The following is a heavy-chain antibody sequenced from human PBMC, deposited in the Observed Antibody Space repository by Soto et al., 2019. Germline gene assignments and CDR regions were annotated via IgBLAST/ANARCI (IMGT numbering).Heavy chain of an antibody. CDR2: ISYDGNNK. D-gene: IGHD3-22*01. Sequence: QLLLLESGGGVVQPGTSLRLSCAASRFTFSSYAMHWVRQAPGKGLEWVAVISYDGNNKYYADSVKGRFTISRDNSKNTLYLQMKSLRVDDTAVYYCARDRVHYYDSSGYYIDYWGQGTLVTVSS. CDR1: RFTFSSYA. J-gene: IGHJ4*02. CDR3: ARDRVHYYDSSGYYIDY. V-gene: IGHV3-30-3*01.